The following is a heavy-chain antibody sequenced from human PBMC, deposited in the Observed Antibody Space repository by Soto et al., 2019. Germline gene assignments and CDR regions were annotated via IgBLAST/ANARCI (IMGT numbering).Heavy chain of an antibody. Sequence: PGESLKISCKGSGYSFTSYWIGWVRQMPGKGLEWMGIIYPDDSDTRYSPSFQGQVTISVDTSISTAYLQRSSLTASDTATYYCVRRGKEFTRSFWFDPWGQGTLVTVSS. V-gene: IGHV5-51*01. CDR2: IYPDDSDT. CDR1: GYSFTSYW. J-gene: IGHJ5*02. D-gene: IGHD3-10*01. CDR3: VRRGKEFTRSFWFDP.